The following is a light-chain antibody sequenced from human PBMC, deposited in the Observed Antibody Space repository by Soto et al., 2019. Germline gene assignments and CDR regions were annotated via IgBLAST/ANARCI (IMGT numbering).Light chain of an antibody. Sequence: IQTTQSPSARSASVAEGFTITFRASQSISNWLAWYQQKPGKAPKLLIYDASSLESGVPSRFSGSGSGTDFTLTISSLQPEDFATYYCQQSYSTPHTFGQGTRLEI. J-gene: IGKJ5*01. CDR3: QQSYSTPHT. CDR1: QSISNW. CDR2: DAS. V-gene: IGKV1-39*01.